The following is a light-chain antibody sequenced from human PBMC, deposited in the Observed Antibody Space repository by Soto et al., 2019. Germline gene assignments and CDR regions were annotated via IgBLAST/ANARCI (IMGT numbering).Light chain of an antibody. CDR2: DVS. J-gene: IGLJ1*01. CDR3: SAFTGSTYV. V-gene: IGLV2-14*01. CDR1: SSNVGGNKY. Sequence: QSVLTQPASVSGSPGHSITISCIGTSSNVGGNKYVSWYQQSPGKAPKLMICDVSNRPPGVSNRFSGSKSGNTASLTISGLQAEDEADYYCSAFTGSTYVFGNGTKVTVL.